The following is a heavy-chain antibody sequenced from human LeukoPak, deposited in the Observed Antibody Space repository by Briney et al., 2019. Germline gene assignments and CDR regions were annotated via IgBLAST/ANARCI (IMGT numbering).Heavy chain of an antibody. D-gene: IGHD5-18*01. CDR1: GFTFSRYA. CDR3: ARRGHGYGSPFDY. Sequence: PGRSLRLSCAASGFTFSRYAMHWVRQAPGKGLEWVALMSYDGSSKYYADSVKGRFTISRDNSKNTLDLQMNSLRAEDTAVYYCARRGHGYGSPFDYWGQGTLVTVSS. J-gene: IGHJ4*02. V-gene: IGHV3-30*14. CDR2: MSYDGSSK.